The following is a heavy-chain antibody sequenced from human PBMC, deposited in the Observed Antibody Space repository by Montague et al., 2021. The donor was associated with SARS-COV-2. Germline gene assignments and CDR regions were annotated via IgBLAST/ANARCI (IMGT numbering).Heavy chain of an antibody. D-gene: IGHD2/OR15-2a*01. CDR3: ARDEEYDTTAYVPLDY. J-gene: IGHJ4*02. CDR1: GYTFTKYG. V-gene: IGHV1-18*01. Sequence: SVKVSCKASGYTFTKYGISWVRQAPGQGLEWMGWVSAYNGNTNYAKNFQGRVTMTTDTPTNTAYMERRGLRSDDTAVFYCARDEEYDTTAYVPLDYWGQGTLVTVSS. CDR2: VSAYNGNT.